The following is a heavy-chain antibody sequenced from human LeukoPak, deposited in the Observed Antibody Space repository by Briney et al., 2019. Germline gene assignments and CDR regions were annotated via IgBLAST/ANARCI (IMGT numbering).Heavy chain of an antibody. V-gene: IGHV1-24*01. J-gene: IGHJ4*02. CDR1: GYTLIELS. CDR3: STERRNYDFWSGYYRRVFDY. D-gene: IGHD3-3*01. Sequence: ASVKVSCKVSGYTLIELSMHWVRQAPGKGLEWMGGFDPENDETIYAQKFQGRVTMTEDTSTDTAYMELSSLRSEDTAVYYCSTERRNYDFWSGYYRRVFDYWGQGTLVTVSS. CDR2: FDPENDET.